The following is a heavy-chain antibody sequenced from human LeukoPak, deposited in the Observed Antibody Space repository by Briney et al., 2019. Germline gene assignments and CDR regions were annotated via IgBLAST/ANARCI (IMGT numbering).Heavy chain of an antibody. V-gene: IGHV1-69*01. CDR1: GGTFSSYA. D-gene: IGHD3-22*01. CDR2: IIPIFGTA. Sequence: SVKVSCKASGGTFSSYAISWVRQAPGQGLEWMGGIIPIFGTANYAQKFQGRVTITADESTSTAYMELSSLRSEDTAEYYCARDSHSKSSGYSFDYWGQGTLVTVSS. CDR3: ARDSHSKSSGYSFDY. J-gene: IGHJ4*02.